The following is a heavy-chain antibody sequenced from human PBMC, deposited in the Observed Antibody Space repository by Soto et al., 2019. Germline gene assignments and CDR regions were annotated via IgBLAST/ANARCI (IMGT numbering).Heavy chain of an antibody. D-gene: IGHD3-22*01. CDR3: ARVRYYDSSGYHMGYIDY. V-gene: IGHV4-31*03. Sequence: SETLSLTCTVSGGSISSGGYYWSWIRQHPGKGLEWIGYIYYSGSTYYNPSLKSRVTISVDTSKNQFSLKLSSVTAADTAVYYCARVRYYDSSGYHMGYIDYWGQGTLVTVSS. J-gene: IGHJ4*02. CDR1: GGSISSGGYY. CDR2: IYYSGST.